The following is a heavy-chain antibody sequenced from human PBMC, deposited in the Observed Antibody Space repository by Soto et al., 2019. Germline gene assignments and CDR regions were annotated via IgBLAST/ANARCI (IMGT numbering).Heavy chain of an antibody. V-gene: IGHV4-59*01. CDR3: SRDLGDFCSGYLYNWFDL. CDR1: GGSISSYY. J-gene: IGHJ5*02. Sequence: PSETLSLTCTVSGGSISSYYWSWIRQPPGKGLEWIGYIYYSGSTNYNPSLKSRVTISVDTSKNQFSLKLSSVTAADTAVYYCSRDLGDFCSGYLYNWFDLWGQGTLVTVSS. CDR2: IYYSGST. D-gene: IGHD3-3*01.